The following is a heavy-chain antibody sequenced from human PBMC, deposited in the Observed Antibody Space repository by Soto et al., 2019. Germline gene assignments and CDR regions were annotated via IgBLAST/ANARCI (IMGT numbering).Heavy chain of an antibody. CDR1: DVTSRGHGDR. J-gene: IGHJ5*02. D-gene: IGHD3-16*01. V-gene: IGHV4-39*07. CDR2: VSYSGNT. Sequence: TKSPTKTFSDVTSRGHGDRRIINNQPPGKGLEWIGSVSYSGNTYYNPSLKSRVTMSIDTSKKQFSLSLRSVTAADTAVFYCARRGSVAWTYGFGIWGEGTLVSVSS. CDR3: ARRGSVAWTYGFGI.